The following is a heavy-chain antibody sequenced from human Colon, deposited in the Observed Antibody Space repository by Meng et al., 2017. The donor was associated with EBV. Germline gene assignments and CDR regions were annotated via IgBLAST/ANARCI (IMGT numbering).Heavy chain of an antibody. CDR2: MNPNSDKI. V-gene: IGHV1-8*01. CDR1: GYTFTDYD. Sequence: VQLVQSGAEVQKSXGPVKVSCKASGYTFTDYDINWVRQATGQGLEWMGRMNPNSDKIVYAQKFQGRVTMTRNTSISTAYMELSSLRSEDTAVYYCATSQQWLVIGHDPWGQGTLVTVSS. D-gene: IGHD6-19*01. CDR3: ATSQQWLVIGHDP. J-gene: IGHJ5*02.